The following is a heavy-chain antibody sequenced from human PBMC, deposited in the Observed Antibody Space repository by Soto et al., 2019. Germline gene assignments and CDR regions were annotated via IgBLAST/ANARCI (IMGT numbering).Heavy chain of an antibody. V-gene: IGHV3-66*01. J-gene: IGHJ4*02. Sequence: EVQLVESGGGLVQLGGSLRLSCAASGFTVSSNYMSWVRQAPGKGLEWVSVIYSGGSTYYADSVKGRFTISRDNSKNTLYLQMNSLRAEDTTVYYCARVEDCGGDCDYWGGFDYWGQGTLVTVSS. D-gene: IGHD2-21*02. CDR3: ARVEDCGGDCDYWGGFDY. CDR2: IYSGGST. CDR1: GFTVSSNY.